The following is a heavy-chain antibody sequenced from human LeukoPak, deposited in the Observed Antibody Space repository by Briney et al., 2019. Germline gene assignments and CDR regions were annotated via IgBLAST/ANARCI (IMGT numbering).Heavy chain of an antibody. V-gene: IGHV3-30*01. Sequence: GGSLRLSCAASGFTFSSYAMHWVRQSPGKGLEWVAVISYDGSNKYYADSVKGRFTISRDNSKNTLYLQMNSLRAEDTAVYYCAKGAPSSSSIFDFWGPGTLVTVSS. CDR2: ISYDGSNK. CDR3: AKGAPSSSSIFDF. CDR1: GFTFSSYA. J-gene: IGHJ4*02. D-gene: IGHD6-6*01.